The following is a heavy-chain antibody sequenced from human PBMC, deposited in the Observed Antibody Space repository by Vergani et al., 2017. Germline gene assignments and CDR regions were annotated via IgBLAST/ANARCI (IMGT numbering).Heavy chain of an antibody. Sequence: EVQLLESGGGLVQPGGSLRLSCAASGITFSTYAMTWVRQAPGKGLEWVSTISSDGDSTYYADSVKGRFTISRDNSKNTLSLQMNSLTAEDTAIYYCAGPQGTSAYYYGGFDYWGQGILVTVSS. V-gene: IGHV3-23*01. J-gene: IGHJ4*02. CDR3: AGPQGTSAYYYGGFDY. D-gene: IGHD3-22*01. CDR1: GITFSTYA. CDR2: ISSDGDST.